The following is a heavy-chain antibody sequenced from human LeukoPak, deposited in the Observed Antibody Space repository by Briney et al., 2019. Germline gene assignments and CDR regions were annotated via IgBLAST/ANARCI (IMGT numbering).Heavy chain of an antibody. V-gene: IGHV1-24*01. J-gene: IGHJ4*02. CDR2: FDPEDGET. Sequence: ASVKVSCKVSGYTLTELSMHWVRQAPGKGLEWMGGFDPEDGETIYAQKFQGRVTMTEDTSTDTAYMELSSLRSDDTAVYYCARAPLEGSGSALSGDYWGQGTLVTVSS. D-gene: IGHD3-10*01. CDR1: GYTLTELS. CDR3: ARAPLEGSGSALSGDY.